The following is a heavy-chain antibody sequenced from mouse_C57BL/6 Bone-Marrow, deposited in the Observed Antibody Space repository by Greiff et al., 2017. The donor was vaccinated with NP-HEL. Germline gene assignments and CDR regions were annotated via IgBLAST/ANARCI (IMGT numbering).Heavy chain of an antibody. CDR2: IHPSDSDT. Sequence: VQLQQPGPELVKPGASLKVSCKASGYTFTSYCMHWVKQRPGQGLEWIGRIHPSDSDTNYNQKLQGKATLTVDKSSSTAYMQLSSLTSEDSAVYYCAMSWDGYAMDYWGQGASVTVSS. J-gene: IGHJ4*01. D-gene: IGHD4-1*01. CDR1: GYTFTSYC. CDR3: AMSWDGYAMDY. V-gene: IGHV1-74*01.